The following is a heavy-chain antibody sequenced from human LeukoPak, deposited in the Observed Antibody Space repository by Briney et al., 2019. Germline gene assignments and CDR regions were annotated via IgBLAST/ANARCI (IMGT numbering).Heavy chain of an antibody. CDR1: GGTFSSYA. J-gene: IGHJ4*02. CDR2: IIPIFGTA. CDR3: ARGIAAAGPNDFFDY. Sequence: SVKVSYKASGGTFSSYAISWVRQAPGQGLEWMGGIIPIFGTANYAQKFQGSVTITADKSTSTAYMELSSLRSEDTAVNYCARGIAAAGPNDFFDYWGQGTLVTVSS. V-gene: IGHV1-69*06. D-gene: IGHD6-13*01.